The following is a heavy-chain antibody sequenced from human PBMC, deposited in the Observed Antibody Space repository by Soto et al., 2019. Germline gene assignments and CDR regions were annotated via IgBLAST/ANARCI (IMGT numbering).Heavy chain of an antibody. J-gene: IGHJ6*02. CDR3: AKSSGSGDYYYGMDV. Sequence: RLSCAASGFTFSSYAMSWVRQAPGKGLEWVSAISGSGGSTYYADSVKGRFTISRDNSKNTLYLQMNSLRAEDTAVYYCAKSSGSGDYYYGMDVWGQGTRVTVSS. V-gene: IGHV3-23*01. CDR2: ISGSGGST. D-gene: IGHD6-19*01. CDR1: GFTFSSYA.